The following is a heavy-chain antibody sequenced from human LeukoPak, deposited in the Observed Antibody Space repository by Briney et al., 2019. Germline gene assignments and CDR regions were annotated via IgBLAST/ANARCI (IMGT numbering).Heavy chain of an antibody. D-gene: IGHD6-19*01. J-gene: IGHJ4*02. CDR2: ISSSGAYI. CDR3: AKVRLVHDYFDY. CDR1: GFTFSSYA. Sequence: ETGGSLRLSCAASGFTFSSYAMNWIRQAPGKGLEWVSSISSSGAYIYYADSVKGRFTISRDNSKNTLYLQMNSLRAEDTAVYYCAKVRLVHDYFDYWGQGTLVTVSS. V-gene: IGHV3-21*01.